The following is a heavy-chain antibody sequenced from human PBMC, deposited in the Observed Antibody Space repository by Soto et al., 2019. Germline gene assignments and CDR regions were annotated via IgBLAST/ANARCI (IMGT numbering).Heavy chain of an antibody. J-gene: IGHJ4*02. CDR2: IYHSGST. CDR1: GGSISSGGYS. V-gene: IGHV4-30-2*01. CDR3: ASGMTTVTTLDY. Sequence: QLQLQESGSGLVKPSQTLSLTCAVSGGSISSGGYSWSWIRQRPGKGLEWIGYIYHSGSTYYNPSLKSPVTISVDRSKNQFSLKLSAVTAADTAVYYWASGMTTVTTLDYWGQGTLVTVSS. D-gene: IGHD4-17*01.